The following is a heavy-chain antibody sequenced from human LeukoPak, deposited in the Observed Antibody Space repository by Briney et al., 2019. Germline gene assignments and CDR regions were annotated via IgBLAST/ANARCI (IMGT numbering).Heavy chain of an antibody. V-gene: IGHV3-21*01. J-gene: IGHJ4*02. CDR3: AREKRGSYYYFDY. Sequence: PGGSLRLSCAASGFTLSNYPMGWVRQAPGKGLEWVSSISSSSSYIYYADSVKGRFTISRDNAKNSLYLQMNSLRAEDTAVYYCAREKRGSYYYFDYWGQGTLVTVSS. D-gene: IGHD1-26*01. CDR2: ISSSSSYI. CDR1: GFTLSNYP.